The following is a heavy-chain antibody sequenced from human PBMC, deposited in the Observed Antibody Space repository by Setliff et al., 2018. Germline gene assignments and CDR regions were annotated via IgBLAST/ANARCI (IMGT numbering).Heavy chain of an antibody. CDR3: ARHTGPSSGYRWFDP. V-gene: IGHV4-61*02. CDR2: MYPSGST. Sequence: SETLSLTCTVSGDSISSGNYYWSWIRQPAGKGLEWIGRMYPSGSTKYNPSLKSRVSISVDTSKNQFSLKLSSVTAADTAVYYCARHTGPSSGYRWFDPWGQGTLVTVSS. J-gene: IGHJ5*02. D-gene: IGHD3-22*01. CDR1: GDSISSGNYY.